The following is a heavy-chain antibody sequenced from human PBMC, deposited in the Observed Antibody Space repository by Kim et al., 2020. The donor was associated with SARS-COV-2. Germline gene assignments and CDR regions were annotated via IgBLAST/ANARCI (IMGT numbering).Heavy chain of an antibody. D-gene: IGHD4-17*01. V-gene: IGHV3-11*06. CDR2: ISSSSYT. Sequence: GGSLRLSCAASGFTFSDYYMSWIRQAPGKGLEWVSYISSSSYTNYADSVKGRFTISRDNAKNSLYLQMNSLRAEDTAVYYCARDTPTGDAFDIWGQGTMVTVSS. CDR1: GFTFSDYY. CDR3: ARDTPTGDAFDI. J-gene: IGHJ3*02.